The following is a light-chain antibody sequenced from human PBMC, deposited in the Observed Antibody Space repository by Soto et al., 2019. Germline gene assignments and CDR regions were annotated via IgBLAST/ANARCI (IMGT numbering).Light chain of an antibody. J-gene: IGLJ1*01. Sequence: QSALTQPPSASGSPGQSVTISCTGTSSDVGGYNYVSWYQKHPGKAPKLMIYEVSKRPSGVPDRFSGSKSGNTASLTVSGLQAEDEAEYYCSSYAVSNNANYVFGPGTKLTVL. CDR1: SSDVGGYNY. CDR2: EVS. V-gene: IGLV2-8*01. CDR3: SSYAVSNNANYV.